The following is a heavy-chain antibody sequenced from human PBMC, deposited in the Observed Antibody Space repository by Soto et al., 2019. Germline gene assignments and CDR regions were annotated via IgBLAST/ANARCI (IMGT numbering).Heavy chain of an antibody. CDR1: GFSFSISP. CDR3: ARDPKTSGGQHWAFNYFDS. CDR2: ISYDGTNK. D-gene: IGHD7-27*01. J-gene: IGHJ4*02. V-gene: IGHV3-30-3*01. Sequence: LRLSCVASGFSFSISPMHWVRQAPGKGPEWVALISYDGTNKFYADSVKGRFTISRDNSKSTLYLQVDSLRPEDAAVYYCARDPKTSGGQHWAFNYFDSWGQGTLVTVSS.